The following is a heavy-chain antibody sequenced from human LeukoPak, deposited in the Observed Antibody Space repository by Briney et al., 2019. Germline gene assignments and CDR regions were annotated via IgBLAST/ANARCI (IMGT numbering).Heavy chain of an antibody. CDR2: IYYSGST. CDR1: GGSISSYY. V-gene: IGHV4-59*01. Sequence: SETLSLTCTVSGGSISSYYWSWIRQPPGKGLEWIGYIYYSGSTNYNPSLKSRVTISVDTSKNQFSLKLSSVTAVDTAVYYCARSGITMVRGGYFDYWGQGTLVTVSS. CDR3: ARSGITMVRGGYFDY. J-gene: IGHJ4*02. D-gene: IGHD3-10*01.